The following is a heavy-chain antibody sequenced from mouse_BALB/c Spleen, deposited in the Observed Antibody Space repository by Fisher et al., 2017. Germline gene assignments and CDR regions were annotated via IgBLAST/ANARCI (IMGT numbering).Heavy chain of an antibody. Sequence: KFKGKATLTADKSSNTAYMELLSLTSEDSAVYYCAREEDYDYDDYYAMDYWGQGTSVTVSS. J-gene: IGHJ4*01. CDR3: AREEDYDYDDYYAMDY. V-gene: IGHV1-26*01. D-gene: IGHD2-4*01.